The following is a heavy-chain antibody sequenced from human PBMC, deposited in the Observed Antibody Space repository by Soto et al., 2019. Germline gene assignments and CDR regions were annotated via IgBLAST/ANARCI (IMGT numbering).Heavy chain of an antibody. V-gene: IGHV1-3*05. J-gene: IGHJ4*02. CDR1: GYTFTSYA. CDR3: SRSIGVVPALEY. D-gene: IGHD2-21*02. Sequence: QVQLVQSGAEEKKPGASGKVSCKASGYTFTSYAMHWVRQAPGQRLEWMGWSNAGNGNTKYSQKFQGRVTITRDTSASTAYRELSSLRSEDTAVYYSSRSIGVVPALEYWGQGTLVNESS. CDR2: SNAGNGNT.